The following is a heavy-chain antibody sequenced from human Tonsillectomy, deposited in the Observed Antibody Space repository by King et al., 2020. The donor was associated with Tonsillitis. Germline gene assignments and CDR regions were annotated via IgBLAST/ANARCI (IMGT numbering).Heavy chain of an antibody. Sequence: VQLVESGGGLVQPGRSLRLSCTSSGFTYGDYAMSWVRQAPGKGLEWVGFIRSKAYGATTEYAASVKGRFTISRDDSKSIAYLQMNSLKTEDTALYYCTGGGGSYSRFDYWGQGTLVTVSS. J-gene: IGHJ4*02. D-gene: IGHD1-26*01. V-gene: IGHV3-49*04. CDR1: GFTYGDYA. CDR3: TGGGGSYSRFDY. CDR2: IRSKAYGATT.